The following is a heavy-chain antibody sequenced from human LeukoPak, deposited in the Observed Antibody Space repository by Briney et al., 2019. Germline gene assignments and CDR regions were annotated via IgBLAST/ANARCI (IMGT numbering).Heavy chain of an antibody. CDR1: GFTFSSYG. J-gene: IGHJ4*02. CDR2: IWYDGSNK. Sequence: PGRSLRLSCAASGFTFSSYGMHWVRQAPGKGLEWVAVIWYDGSNKYYADSVKGRFTISRANSKNTLYLQMNSLRAEDTAVYYCAREYPPRYYYDSSGYLDYWGQGTLVTVSS. D-gene: IGHD3-22*01. CDR3: AREYPPRYYYDSSGYLDY. V-gene: IGHV3-33*01.